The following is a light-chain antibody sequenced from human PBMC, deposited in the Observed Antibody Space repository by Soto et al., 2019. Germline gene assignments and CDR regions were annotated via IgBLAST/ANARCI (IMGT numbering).Light chain of an antibody. J-gene: IGKJ1*01. V-gene: IGKV3-15*01. CDR3: QQASNWPRT. CDR2: GAS. Sequence: ELVMTQSPATLSVSPGESATLSCRASQSVSNHLGWFQHRPGQAPRLLIYGASNRVPGIPARFSGSGSGTEFTLTISGLQSEDFAVYYCQQASNWPRTVGQGTKVDIK. CDR1: QSVSNH.